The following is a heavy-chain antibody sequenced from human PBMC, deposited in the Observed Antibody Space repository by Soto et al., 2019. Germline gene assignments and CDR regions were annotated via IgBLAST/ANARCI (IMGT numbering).Heavy chain of an antibody. D-gene: IGHD3-3*01. V-gene: IGHV3-23*01. CDR2: ITGSGDST. CDR3: AKVFVFTIREGFDY. CDR1: GFTFSCYA. J-gene: IGHJ4*02. Sequence: EVQLLESGGGLVQPGGSLRLSCAASGFTFSCYAMSWVRQAPGKGLEWVSAITGSGDSTYYADSVKGRFTVSRDNSKNTLYLQMNSLRAEDTAVYYCAKVFVFTIREGFDYWGLGTLVTVSS.